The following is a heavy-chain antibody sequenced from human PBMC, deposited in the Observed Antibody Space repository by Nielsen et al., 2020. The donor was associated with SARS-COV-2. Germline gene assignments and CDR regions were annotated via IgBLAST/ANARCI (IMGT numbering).Heavy chain of an antibody. CDR3: ARGTFIHGIGWHFFDY. CDR2: INNIGTT. V-gene: IGHV4-34*01. D-gene: IGHD3-16*01. J-gene: IGHJ4*02. Sequence: SETLSLTCAVSGGSLSGYFWSWIRQSPGKGLEWIGEINNIGTTNYNPSLKSRVTMSVDKSQNQFSLKLNSVTAADTSVFYCARGTFIHGIGWHFFDYWGQGTLVTVSS. CDR1: GGSLSGYF.